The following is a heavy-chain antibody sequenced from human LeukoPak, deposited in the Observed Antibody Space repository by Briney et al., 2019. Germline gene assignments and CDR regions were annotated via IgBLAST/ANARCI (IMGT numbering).Heavy chain of an antibody. V-gene: IGHV3-23*01. D-gene: IGHD6-19*01. CDR2: ISGSGGST. CDR1: GFTFSNYW. CDR3: AKDLSSGWYIFDY. J-gene: IGHJ4*02. Sequence: GGSLRLSCAASGFTFSNYWMHWVRQAPGKGLVWVSAISGSGGSTYYADSVKGRFTISRDNSKNTLYLQMNSLRAEDTAVYYCAKDLSSGWYIFDYWGQGTLVTVSS.